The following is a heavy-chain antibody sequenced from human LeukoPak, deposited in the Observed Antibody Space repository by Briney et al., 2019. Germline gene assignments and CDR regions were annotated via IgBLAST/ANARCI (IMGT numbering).Heavy chain of an antibody. V-gene: IGHV4-39*07. D-gene: IGHD6-19*01. CDR1: GGSISSSSYY. CDR3: ARDPSSGWYPRYFDL. Sequence: PSETLSLTCTVSGGSISSSSYYWGWIRQPPGKGLEWIGSIYYSGSTYYNPSLKSRVTIPVDTSKNQFSLKLSSVTAADTAVYYCARDPSSGWYPRYFDLWGRGTLVTVSS. J-gene: IGHJ2*01. CDR2: IYYSGST.